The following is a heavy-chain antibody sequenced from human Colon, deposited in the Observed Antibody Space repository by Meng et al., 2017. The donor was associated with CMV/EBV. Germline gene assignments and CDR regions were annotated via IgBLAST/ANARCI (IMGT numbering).Heavy chain of an antibody. J-gene: IGHJ4*02. Sequence: AASGFVFTNYYMNWVRQAPGKGLEWVSSISGDSAHIYYADSLKGRFTISRDNARNSLYLQMNSLRGEDTAVYYCARQMTTVTSADYWGLGTLVTVSS. CDR3: ARQMTTVTSADY. D-gene: IGHD4-17*01. CDR2: ISGDSAHI. V-gene: IGHV3-21*01. CDR1: GFVFTNYY.